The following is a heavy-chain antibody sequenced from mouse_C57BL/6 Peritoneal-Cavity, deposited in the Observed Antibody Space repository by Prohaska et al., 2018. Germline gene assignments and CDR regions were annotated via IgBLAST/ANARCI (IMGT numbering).Heavy chain of an antibody. CDR1: GSTFTSYW. V-gene: IGHV1-64*01. CDR2: IHTNSGST. Sequence: QVQLQQPGAELVKPWASVTFSCKASGSTFTSYWIHWVKQRNGKGFEWIGMIHTNSGSTNYNEKFKSKATLTVDKSSSTAYMQLSSLTSEDSAVYYCARHGSSPFDYWGQGTTLTVSP. CDR3: ARHGSSPFDY. D-gene: IGHD1-1*01. J-gene: IGHJ2*01.